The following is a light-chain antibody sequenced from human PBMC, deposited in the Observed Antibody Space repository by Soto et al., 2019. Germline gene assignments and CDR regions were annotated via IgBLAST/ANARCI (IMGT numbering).Light chain of an antibody. CDR3: QQYGSSPPYT. CDR1: QSVSSSY. J-gene: IGKJ2*01. V-gene: IGKV3-20*01. CDR2: GAS. Sequence: EIVLTQSPGTLSLSPGERATLSCRASQSVSSSYLAWYQQKPGQAPRLLIYGASSRATGIPDRFSGSGSGTDFTLTISRLEPEYFAVYYCQQYGSSPPYTFGQGTTREIK.